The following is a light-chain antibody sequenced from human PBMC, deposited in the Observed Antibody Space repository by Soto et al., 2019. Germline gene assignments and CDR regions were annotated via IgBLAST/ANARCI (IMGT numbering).Light chain of an antibody. CDR2: GAS. Sequence: EIVLTQSPGTLSLSPGERATLSCRASQSVSNSYLAWYRQQPGQAPTLLIYGASSRATGIPDRFSGSGSGTDFTLTISRLEPEDFAVYYCQQYGSSPLTFGGGTRVEIK. CDR1: QSVSNSY. CDR3: QQYGSSPLT. J-gene: IGKJ4*01. V-gene: IGKV3-20*01.